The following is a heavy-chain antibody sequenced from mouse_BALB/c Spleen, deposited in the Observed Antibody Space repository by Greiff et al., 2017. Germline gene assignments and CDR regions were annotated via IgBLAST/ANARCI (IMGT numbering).Heavy chain of an antibody. CDR3: ARDNYGNYGDAMDY. CDR2: ISSGSSTT. J-gene: IGHJ4*01. CDR1: GFTFSSFG. Sequence: EVQRVESGGGLVQPGGSRKLSCAASGFTFSSFGMHWVRQTPEKGLEWVAYISSGSSTTYYADTVKGRFTISRDNPKNTLFLQMTSLRSEDTAMYYCARDNYGNYGDAMDYWGQGTSVTVSS. V-gene: IGHV5-17*02. D-gene: IGHD2-1*01.